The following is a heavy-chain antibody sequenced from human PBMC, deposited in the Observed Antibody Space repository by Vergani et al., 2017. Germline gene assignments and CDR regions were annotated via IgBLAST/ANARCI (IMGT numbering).Heavy chain of an antibody. Sequence: QVKLVQSGPEVKKPGAPVKVSCKASGYTFTSYGISWVRQAPGQGLEWMGWISAYNGNTNYAQKLQGRVTMTTDTSTSTAYMELRRLISDDTAVYYCARNVEYCTNGVWTNWFDPWGQGTLVTVSS. CDR1: GYTFTSYG. CDR3: ARNVEYCTNGVWTNWFDP. V-gene: IGHV1-18*01. J-gene: IGHJ5*02. CDR2: ISAYNGNT. D-gene: IGHD2-8*01.